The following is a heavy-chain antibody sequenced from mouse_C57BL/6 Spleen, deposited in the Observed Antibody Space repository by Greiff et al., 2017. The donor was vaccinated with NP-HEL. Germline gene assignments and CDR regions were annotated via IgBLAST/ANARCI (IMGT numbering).Heavy chain of an antibody. Sequence: VQLKESGGGLVQPGGSLSLSCAASGFTFTDYYMSWVRQPPGKALEWLGFLRNKANGYTTEYSASVKGRFTISRDNSQSILYLQMSALRAEDSATYYCARYPAYYGSSHWYFDVWGTGTTVTVSS. V-gene: IGHV7-3*01. CDR3: ARYPAYYGSSHWYFDV. CDR2: LRNKANGYTT. D-gene: IGHD1-1*01. CDR1: GFTFTDYY. J-gene: IGHJ1*03.